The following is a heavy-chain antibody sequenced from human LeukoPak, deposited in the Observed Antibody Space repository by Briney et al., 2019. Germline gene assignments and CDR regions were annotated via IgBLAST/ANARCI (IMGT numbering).Heavy chain of an antibody. CDR3: ATSGTRGVINGH. CDR2: IKQDGSET. V-gene: IGHV3-7*03. D-gene: IGHD3-10*01. Sequence: GGSLRLSCAASGFTFSPYSMNWVRQAPGKGLEWVANIKQDGSETYYVDSVKGRFTISRDNAKKSLYLQMNSLRVEDTAVYYCATSGTRGVINGHWGQGTLVTVSS. J-gene: IGHJ4*02. CDR1: GFTFSPYS.